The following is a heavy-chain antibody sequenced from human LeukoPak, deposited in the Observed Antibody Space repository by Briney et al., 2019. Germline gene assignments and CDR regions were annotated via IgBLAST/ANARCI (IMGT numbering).Heavy chain of an antibody. J-gene: IGHJ3*02. D-gene: IGHD5/OR15-5a*01. V-gene: IGHV5-51*01. Sequence: GASLQISCKGSESSFHRYWIGWVRRLPGKGLEWMGIIYPGDSDTRYRPSFEGQVTMSADTAINTAYVQWSSLEASDTAIYYCARSRGLSTVDAFDIWGQGTMVTVSS. CDR1: ESSFHRYW. CDR2: IYPGDSDT. CDR3: ARSRGLSTVDAFDI.